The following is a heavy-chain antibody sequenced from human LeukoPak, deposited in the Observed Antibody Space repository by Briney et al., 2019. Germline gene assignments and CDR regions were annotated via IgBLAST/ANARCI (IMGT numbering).Heavy chain of an antibody. CDR1: GGSISSYY. Sequence: KPSETLSLTCTVSGGSISSYYWSWIRQPAGKGLEWIGRIYTSGSTNYNPSLKSRVTISVDKSKNQFPLKLSSVTAADTAVYYCARSTGWLQEFDYWGQGTLVTVSS. J-gene: IGHJ4*02. CDR2: IYTSGST. D-gene: IGHD5-24*01. CDR3: ARSTGWLQEFDY. V-gene: IGHV4-4*07.